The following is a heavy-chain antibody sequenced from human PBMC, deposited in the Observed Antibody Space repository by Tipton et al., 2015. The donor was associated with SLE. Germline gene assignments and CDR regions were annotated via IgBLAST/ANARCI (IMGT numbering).Heavy chain of an antibody. D-gene: IGHD6-13*01. V-gene: IGHV3-7*01. CDR1: GFTFSSYS. J-gene: IGHJ4*02. Sequence: SLRLSCAASGFTFSSYSMSWVRQAPGKGLEWVANIKPDGSEKYYVDSVKGRFTISRDNAKNSLYLQMNSLRAEDTAVYYCARARRGGSSWFDYWGQGTLVTVSS. CDR3: ARARRGGSSWFDY. CDR2: IKPDGSEK.